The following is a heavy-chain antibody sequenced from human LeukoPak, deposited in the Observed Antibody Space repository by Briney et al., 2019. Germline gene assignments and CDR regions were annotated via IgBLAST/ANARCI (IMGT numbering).Heavy chain of an antibody. CDR2: IIPIFGTA. J-gene: IGHJ4*02. Sequence: SVKVSCKASGGTFSSYAISWVRQAPGQGLEWMGGIIPIFGTANYAQKFQGRVTITADESTSTAYVELSSLRSEDTAEYYCARSLLMVYAIAEGGTDYWGQGTLVTVSS. V-gene: IGHV1-69*13. CDR3: ARSLLMVYAIAEGGTDY. D-gene: IGHD2-8*01. CDR1: GGTFSSYA.